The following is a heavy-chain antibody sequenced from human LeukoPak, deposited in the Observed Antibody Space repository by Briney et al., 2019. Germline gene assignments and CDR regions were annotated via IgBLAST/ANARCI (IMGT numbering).Heavy chain of an antibody. V-gene: IGHV3-21*01. J-gene: IGHJ4*02. CDR2: ISSSSNYI. Sequence: KPGRSLRLSCAASGFTFSSYSMNWVRQAPGKGLEWVSSISSSSNYIYYADSVKGRFTISRDNAKNSLYLQMSSLRAEDTAVYYCARLDSDDFWSGYQHPYYFDYWGQGTLVTVSS. CDR3: ARLDSDDFWSGYQHPYYFDY. CDR1: GFTFSSYS. D-gene: IGHD3-3*01.